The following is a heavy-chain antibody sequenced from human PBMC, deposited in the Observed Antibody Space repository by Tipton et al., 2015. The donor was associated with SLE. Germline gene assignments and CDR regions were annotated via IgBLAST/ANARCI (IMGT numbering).Heavy chain of an antibody. CDR2: IYYSGST. D-gene: IGHD3-16*01. J-gene: IGHJ4*02. V-gene: IGHV4-34*01. Sequence: LRLSCAVYGGSFSGYYWSWIRQPPGKGLEWIGEIYYSGSTNYNPSLKSRVTISVDTSKNQFSLKLSSVTAADTAVYYCASGKYDQGDDYWGQGTLVTVSS. CDR1: GGSFSGYY. CDR3: ASGKYDQGDDY.